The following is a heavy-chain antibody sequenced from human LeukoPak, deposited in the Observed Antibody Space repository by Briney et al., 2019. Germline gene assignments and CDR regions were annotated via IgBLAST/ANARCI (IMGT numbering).Heavy chain of an antibody. CDR3: ARRSHLLEAADY. J-gene: IGHJ4*02. V-gene: IGHV4-30-2*01. D-gene: IGHD1-1*01. CDR1: GGSISSGGYS. Sequence: ASETLSLTCAVSGGSISSGGYSWSWIRQPPGKGLEWIGYIYHSGSTYYNPSLKSRVTISVDRSKNQFSLKLSSVTAADTAVYYCARRSHLLEAADYWGQGTLVTVSS. CDR2: IYHSGST.